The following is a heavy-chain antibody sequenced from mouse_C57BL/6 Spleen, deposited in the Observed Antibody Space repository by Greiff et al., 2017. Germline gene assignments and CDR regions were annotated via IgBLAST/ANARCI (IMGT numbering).Heavy chain of an antibody. CDR1: GYTFTSYW. Sequence: QVQLKQPGAELVMPGASVKLSCKASGYTFTSYWMHWVKQRPGQGLEWIGEIDPSDSYTNYNQKFKGKSTLTVDKSSSTAYMQLSSLTSEDSAVYYCARRGGSNYFDYWGQGTTLTVSS. V-gene: IGHV1-69*01. CDR3: ARRGGSNYFDY. CDR2: IDPSDSYT. D-gene: IGHD1-1*01. J-gene: IGHJ2*01.